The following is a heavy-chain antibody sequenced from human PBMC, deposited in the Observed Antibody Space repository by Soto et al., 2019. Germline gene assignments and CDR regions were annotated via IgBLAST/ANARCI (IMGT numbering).Heavy chain of an antibody. V-gene: IGHV1-18*04. CDR2: ISAYNGNT. CDR3: AREYYHFWSGLYYGMDV. CDR1: GYTFTSYG. D-gene: IGHD3-3*01. J-gene: IGHJ6*02. Sequence: ASVKVSCKASGYTFTSYGISWVRQAPGQGLEWMGWISAYNGNTNYAQKLQGRVTMTTDTSTSTAYMELRSLRSDDTAVYYCAREYYHFWSGLYYGMDVWGQGTTVPAS.